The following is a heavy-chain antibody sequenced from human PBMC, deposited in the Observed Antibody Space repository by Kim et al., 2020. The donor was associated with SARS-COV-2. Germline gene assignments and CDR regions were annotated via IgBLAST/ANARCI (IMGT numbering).Heavy chain of an antibody. J-gene: IGHJ4*01. CDR3: AKELVSRSSLSFDD. Sequence: GGSLRLSCSVSGFTFSSNAMAWVRQAPGKGPEWLSAISPSGGDTYYADSVKGRFTTSRDNSKSTLYLQMNSLRVEDTAIYYCAKELVSRSSLSFDDWGHGSLVTVPA. V-gene: IGHV3-23*01. D-gene: IGHD6-13*01. CDR2: ISPSGGDT. CDR1: GFTFSSNA.